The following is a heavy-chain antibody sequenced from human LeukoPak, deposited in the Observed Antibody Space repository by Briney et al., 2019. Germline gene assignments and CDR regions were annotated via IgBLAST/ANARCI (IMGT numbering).Heavy chain of an antibody. V-gene: IGHV4-59*12. CDR1: GVSISCYH. CDR2: LYYSGST. Sequence: SETLSLSCAVSGVSISCYHWIWLPPRPGKGREWFGYLYYSGSTNYHHSHKSRVTITVDTSKTQFSLKLSSVTAAHTALYFCARRCSRGGLDYWGQGTLVTVSS. D-gene: IGHD6-13*01. CDR3: ARRCSRGGLDY. J-gene: IGHJ4*02.